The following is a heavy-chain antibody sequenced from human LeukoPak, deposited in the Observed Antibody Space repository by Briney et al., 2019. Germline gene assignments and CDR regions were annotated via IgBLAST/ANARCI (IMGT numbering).Heavy chain of an antibody. CDR2: ISYDGSNK. J-gene: IGHJ6*02. D-gene: IGHD3-22*01. V-gene: IGHV3-30-3*01. CDR3: ARDVGSSYYRDYYYYYGMDG. CDR1: GFTFSSYA. Sequence: GGSLGLSCAASGFTFSSYAMHWVRQAPGKGLEWVAVISYDGSNKYYADSVKGRFTVSRDNSKNTLYLQMNSLRAEDTAVYYCARDVGSSYYRDYYYYYGMDGWGQGTTVTVSS.